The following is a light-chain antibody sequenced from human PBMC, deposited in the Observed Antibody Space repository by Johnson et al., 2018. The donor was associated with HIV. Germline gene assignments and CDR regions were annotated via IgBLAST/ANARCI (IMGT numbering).Light chain of an antibody. Sequence: QSVLTQPPSVSAAPGQKVTISCSGSSSNIGNNYVSWYQQLPGTAPKLLIFDNNKRPSGIPDRFSASKSGTSATLGITGLQTGDEADYYCGTWDSSLSAGFFGSGTKVTVL. CDR3: GTWDSSLSAGF. J-gene: IGLJ1*01. CDR1: SSNIGNNY. V-gene: IGLV1-51*01. CDR2: DNN.